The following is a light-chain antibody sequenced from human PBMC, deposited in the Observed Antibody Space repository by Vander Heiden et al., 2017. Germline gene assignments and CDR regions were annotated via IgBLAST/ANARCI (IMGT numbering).Light chain of an antibody. J-gene: IGKJ1*01. Sequence: VLTQSPGSLFLSPGETATLSCRASQTISSTYLAWYHHRPGQGPRLLIYGASNRATGITDRFSRSGTGRDFTLTISGLEPEDSGVYYCQEDLSSVSTF. V-gene: IGKV3-20*01. CDR1: QTISSTY. CDR2: GAS. CDR3: QEDLSSVST.